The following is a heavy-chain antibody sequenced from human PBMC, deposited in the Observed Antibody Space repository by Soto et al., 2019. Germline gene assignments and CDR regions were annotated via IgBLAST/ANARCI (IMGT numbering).Heavy chain of an antibody. J-gene: IGHJ4*02. CDR1: GFTFSSYA. CDR3: ARVKGYYDSSGYYSDY. Sequence: GGSLRLSCAASGFTFSSYAMHWVRQAPGKGLEWVAVISYDGSNKYYADSVKGRFTISRDNSKNTLYLQMNSLRAEDTAVYYCARVKGYYDSSGYYSDYWGQGTPVTVSS. V-gene: IGHV3-30-3*01. CDR2: ISYDGSNK. D-gene: IGHD3-22*01.